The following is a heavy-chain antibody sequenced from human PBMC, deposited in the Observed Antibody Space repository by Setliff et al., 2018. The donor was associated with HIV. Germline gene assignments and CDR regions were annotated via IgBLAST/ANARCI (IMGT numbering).Heavy chain of an antibody. CDR3: ARGGGAVAGPFDY. J-gene: IGHJ4*02. D-gene: IGHD6-19*01. CDR1: GGSLTTYY. V-gene: IGHV4-59*05. CDR2: IFYRGTT. Sequence: PSETLSLTCTVSGGSLTTYYGSWIRQPAGKGLEWIGSIFYRGTTYDNSSLKSRVAISIDTSMNQFSLKLSSVTAADTTVYYCARGGGAVAGPFDYWGQGALVTVSS.